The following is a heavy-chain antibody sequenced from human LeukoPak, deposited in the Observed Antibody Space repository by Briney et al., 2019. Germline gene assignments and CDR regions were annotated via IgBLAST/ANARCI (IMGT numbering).Heavy chain of an antibody. V-gene: IGHV3-11*01. CDR1: GFTFSDYY. CDR3: AKVKITMIVVVIDDAFDI. CDR2: ISSSGSTI. D-gene: IGHD3-22*01. J-gene: IGHJ3*02. Sequence: TGGSLRLSCAASGFTFSDYYMSWIRQAPGKGLEWVSYISSSGSTIYYADSVKGRFTISRDNSKNTLYLQMNSLRAEDTAVYYCAKVKITMIVVVIDDAFDIWGQGTMVTVSS.